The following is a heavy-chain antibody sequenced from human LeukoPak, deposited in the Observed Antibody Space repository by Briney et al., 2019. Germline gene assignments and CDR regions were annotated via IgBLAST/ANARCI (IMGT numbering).Heavy chain of an antibody. CDR3: ARDAYSGGSCYAY. Sequence: GGSLRLSCAVSGFTFSSYWMSWVRQAPGKGLEWVANINQDGSEKYYVDSLEGRFTISRDNAKKSLFLQMNSLRAEDTAVYYCARDAYSGGSCYAYWGQGTLVIVSS. CDR1: GFTFSSYW. J-gene: IGHJ4*02. V-gene: IGHV3-7*01. CDR2: INQDGSEK. D-gene: IGHD2-15*01.